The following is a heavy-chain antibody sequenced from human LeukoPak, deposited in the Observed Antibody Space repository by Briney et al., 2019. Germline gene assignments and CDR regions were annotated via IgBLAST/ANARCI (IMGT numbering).Heavy chain of an antibody. CDR3: AREKDDYGDPTTDY. CDR1: GGSISSSSYY. D-gene: IGHD4-17*01. CDR2: IYYSGNT. Sequence: SETLSLTCTVSGGSISSSSYYWGWIRQPPGKGLEWIGSIYYSGNTYYNASLKSQVSISIDTSKNQFSLRLTSVTAADTAVYYCAREKDDYGDPTTDYWGQGTLVTVSS. V-gene: IGHV4-39*07. J-gene: IGHJ4*02.